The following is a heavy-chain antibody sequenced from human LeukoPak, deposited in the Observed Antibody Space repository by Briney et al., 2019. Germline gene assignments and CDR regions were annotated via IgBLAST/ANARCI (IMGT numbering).Heavy chain of an antibody. V-gene: IGHV1-2*02. CDR3: ARLLRFLEWVSYYGMDV. CDR1: GFIFTGYY. Sequence: ASVKVSCKASGFIFTGYYMHWVRQAPGQGLEWMGCINANSGGTNYAQKFQGRVTMTRDTSISTAYMDLSRLRSDDTAVYYCARLLRFLEWVSYYGMDVWGQGTTVTVSS. CDR2: INANSGGT. D-gene: IGHD3-3*01. J-gene: IGHJ6*02.